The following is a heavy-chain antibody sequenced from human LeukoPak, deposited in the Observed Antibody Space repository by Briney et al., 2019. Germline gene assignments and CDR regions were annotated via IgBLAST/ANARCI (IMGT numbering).Heavy chain of an antibody. CDR1: GFTFSSYS. J-gene: IGHJ4*02. Sequence: GGSLRLSCAASGFTFSSYSMNWVRQAPGKGLEWVSSISSSSSYIYYADSVKGRFTISRDNAKNSLYLQMNSLRAEDTAVYYCARVEGHSGSSCYDYWGQGTLVTVSS. CDR3: ARVEGHSGSSCYDY. CDR2: ISSSSSYI. V-gene: IGHV3-21*01. D-gene: IGHD6-6*01.